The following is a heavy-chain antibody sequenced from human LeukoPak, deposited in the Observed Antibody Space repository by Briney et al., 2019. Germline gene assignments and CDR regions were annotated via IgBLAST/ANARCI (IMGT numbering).Heavy chain of an antibody. J-gene: IGHJ4*02. V-gene: IGHV4-39*01. Sequence: SETLSLTCTVSGGSISSSSYYWGWIRQPPGKGLEWIGSIYYSGSTYYNPSLKSRVTISVDTSKNQFSLKLSSVTAADTAVYYCARRGYSYGLMTYYFDYWGQGTLVTVSS. D-gene: IGHD5-18*01. CDR2: IYYSGST. CDR1: GGSISSSSYY. CDR3: ARRGYSYGLMTYYFDY.